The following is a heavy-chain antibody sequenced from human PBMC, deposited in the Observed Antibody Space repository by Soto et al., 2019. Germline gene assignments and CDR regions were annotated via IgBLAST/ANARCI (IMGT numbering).Heavy chain of an antibody. CDR1: GGSISSYY. V-gene: IGHV4-4*07. J-gene: IGHJ4*02. CDR3: ARSHSSSFGFVFDY. D-gene: IGHD6-6*01. Sequence: LXLTCTVSGGSISSYYWSWIRQPAGKGLEWIGRIYTSGSTNYNPSLKSRVTMSVDTSKNQFSLKLSSVTAEDTAVYYCARSHSSSFGFVFDYWGQGTLVTVSS. CDR2: IYTSGST.